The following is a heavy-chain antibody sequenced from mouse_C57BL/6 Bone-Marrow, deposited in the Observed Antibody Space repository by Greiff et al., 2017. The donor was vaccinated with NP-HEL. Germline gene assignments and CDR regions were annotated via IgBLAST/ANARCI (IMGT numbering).Heavy chain of an antibody. V-gene: IGHV1-52*01. CDR3: ASFGNYSYYYAMDY. CDR1: GYTFTSYW. Sequence: VQLQQPGAELVRPGSSVKLSCKASGYTFTSYWMHWVKQRPIQGLEWIGNIDPSDSETHYNQKFKDKATLTVDKSSSTAYMQLSSLTSEDSAVYYCASFGNYSYYYAMDYWGQGTSVTVSS. D-gene: IGHD2-1*01. J-gene: IGHJ4*01. CDR2: IDPSDSET.